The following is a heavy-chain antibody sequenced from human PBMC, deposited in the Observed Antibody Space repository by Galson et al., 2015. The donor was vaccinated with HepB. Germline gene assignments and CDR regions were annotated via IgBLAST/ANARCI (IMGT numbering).Heavy chain of an antibody. CDR1: GFTFSSYA. J-gene: IGHJ6*02. D-gene: IGHD6-13*01. V-gene: IGHV3-64D*06. CDR3: VKLGRSSWFVPWGMDV. CDR2: ISSNGGST. Sequence: SLRLSCAASGFTFSSYAMHWVRQAPGKGLEYVSAISSNGGSTYYADSVKGRFTISRDNSKNTLYLQMSSLRAEDTAVYYCVKLGRSSWFVPWGMDVWGQGTTVTVSS.